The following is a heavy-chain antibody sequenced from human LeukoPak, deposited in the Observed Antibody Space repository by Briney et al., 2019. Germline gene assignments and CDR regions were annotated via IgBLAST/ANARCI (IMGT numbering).Heavy chain of an antibody. CDR1: GGSISSYY. CDR2: IYYSGST. V-gene: IGHV4-59*01. J-gene: IGHJ5*02. Sequence: SETLSLTCTVSGGSISSYYWSWIRQPPGKGLEWIGYIYYSGSTNYNPSLKSRVTISVDTSKNQFSLKLSSVTAADTAVYYCARGSGARSGYGWFDPWGQGTLVTVSS. D-gene: IGHD3-10*01. CDR3: ARGSGARSGYGWFDP.